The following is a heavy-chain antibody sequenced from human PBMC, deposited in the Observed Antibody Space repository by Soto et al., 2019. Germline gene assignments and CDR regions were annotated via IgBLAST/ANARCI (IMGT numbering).Heavy chain of an antibody. V-gene: IGHV4-59*01. J-gene: IGHJ5*02. CDR1: GVSIRDYY. Sequence: TSETLSLTCTVSGVSIRDYYWIWIRQAPGKGLDWIGYIHSSGYTNYNPSLKSRVVMSIDTSKNLFSLKLSSVTAADTAVYCCAKKSAAFWLDPWGQGTLVTVSS. CDR2: IHSSGYT. D-gene: IGHD6-25*01. CDR3: AKKSAAFWLDP.